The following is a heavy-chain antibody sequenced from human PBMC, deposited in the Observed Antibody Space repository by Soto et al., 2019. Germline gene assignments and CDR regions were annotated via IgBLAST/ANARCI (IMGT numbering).Heavy chain of an antibody. Sequence: ASVKVSCKASGYTFTSYYMHWVRQAPGQGLEWMGIINPSGGSTSYAQKFQGRVTMTRDTSTSTVYMELSSLRSEDTAVYYCARDHHYGSGSPRYYYYYGMDVWGQGTTVTVSS. CDR1: GYTFTSYY. V-gene: IGHV1-46*01. CDR2: INPSGGST. J-gene: IGHJ6*02. CDR3: ARDHHYGSGSPRYYYYYGMDV. D-gene: IGHD3-10*01.